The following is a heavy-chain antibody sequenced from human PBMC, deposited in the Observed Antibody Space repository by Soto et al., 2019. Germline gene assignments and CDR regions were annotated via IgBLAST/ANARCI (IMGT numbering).Heavy chain of an antibody. CDR3: ARSVEWLASFDY. J-gene: IGHJ4*02. D-gene: IGHD6-19*01. CDR1: GNTFTSYD. CDR2: MNPNSGNT. V-gene: IGHV1-8*01. Sequence: QVQLVQSGAEVKKPGASVKVSCKASGNTFTSYDINWVRQATGQGLEWMGWMNPNSGNTGNAQKFQGRITMTRNTSISTAYMELSSLRSEDTAVYYCARSVEWLASFDYWGQGTLVTVSS.